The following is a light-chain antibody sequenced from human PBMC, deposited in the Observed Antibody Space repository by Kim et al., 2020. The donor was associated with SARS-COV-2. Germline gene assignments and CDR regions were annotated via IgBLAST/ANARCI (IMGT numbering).Light chain of an antibody. J-gene: IGKJ1*01. V-gene: IGKV1-9*01. CDR3: QQLNNYPWT. CDR1: QDIGTY. CDR2: RAS. Sequence: DIQLTHSPPFLSASVRDRVTITCRASQDIGTYLAWYQQMPGKAPKLLIYRASTLQSGVPSRFSGSGSGTEFTLTISNLQSEDFGIYYCQQLNNYPWTFGQGTKVDIK.